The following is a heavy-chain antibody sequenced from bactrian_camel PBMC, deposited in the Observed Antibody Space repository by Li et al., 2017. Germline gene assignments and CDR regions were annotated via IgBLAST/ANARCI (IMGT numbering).Heavy chain of an antibody. CDR2: ISSDDST. CDR1: AWTSLDDWA. D-gene: IGHD5*01. CDR3: GAEIVTACTYDGNRLGRYGN. V-gene: IGHV3S53*01. Sequence: HVQLVESGGGSVQPGGSLRLSCVASAWTSLDDWAVGWFRQAPGKEREGVASISSDDSTTYADSVKGRFIISKDNAKNTLYLQMNNLKPEDTAMYYCGAEIVTACTYDGNRLGRYGNSGQGTQVTVS. J-gene: IGHJ4*01.